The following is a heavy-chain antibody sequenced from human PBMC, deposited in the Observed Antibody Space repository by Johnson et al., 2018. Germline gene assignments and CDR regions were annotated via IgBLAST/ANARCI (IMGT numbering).Heavy chain of an antibody. CDR3: AKDIPGPRRVGEETTYGMDV. J-gene: IGHJ6*02. CDR2: ISWNSGSI. V-gene: IGHV3-9*01. D-gene: IGHD1/OR15-1a*01. CDR1: GFTFDDYA. Sequence: EVQLVESGGGLVQPGRSLRLSCAASGFTFDDYAMHWVRQAPGKGLEWVSGISWNSGSIGYADSVKGRFTISRDNAKNSLYLQKYSLRAADTALYYCAKDIPGPRRVGEETTYGMDVWGQGTTVTVAS.